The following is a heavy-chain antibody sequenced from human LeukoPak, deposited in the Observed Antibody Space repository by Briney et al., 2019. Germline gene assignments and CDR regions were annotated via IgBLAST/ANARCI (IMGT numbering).Heavy chain of an antibody. CDR2: INPNSGGT. CDR3: ARVRLIPKDHLHFDY. Sequence: ASVKVSCKASGYTFTGYYMHWVRQAPGQGLEWMGRINPNSGGTNYAQKFQGRVTMTRDTSISTAYMELSRLRSDDTAVYYCARVRLIPKDHLHFDYWGQGTLVTVSS. J-gene: IGHJ4*02. V-gene: IGHV1-2*06. CDR1: GYTFTGYY. D-gene: IGHD3-10*01.